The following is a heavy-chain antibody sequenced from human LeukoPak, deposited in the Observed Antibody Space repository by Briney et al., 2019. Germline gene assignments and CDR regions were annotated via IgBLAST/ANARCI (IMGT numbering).Heavy chain of an antibody. V-gene: IGHV4-39*01. CDR3: ARQAAYCSSGSCYHNWFDP. Sequence: PSETLSLTCTVSGGSISSSSYYWGWIRQPPGKGLESIGSIYYTGSTYYNPSLKSRVTISVDTSKNQFSLKLSSVTAADTAVYYCARQAAYCSSGSCYHNWFDPWGQGTLLTVSS. CDR1: GGSISSSSYY. CDR2: IYYTGST. D-gene: IGHD2-15*01. J-gene: IGHJ5*02.